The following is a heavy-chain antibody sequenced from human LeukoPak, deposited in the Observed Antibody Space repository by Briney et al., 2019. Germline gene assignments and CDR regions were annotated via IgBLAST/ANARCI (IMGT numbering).Heavy chain of an antibody. V-gene: IGHV1-2*02. CDR1: GYTFTGYY. CDR3: ARELSSGYYYDY. J-gene: IGHJ4*02. CDR2: INPSSGGT. Sequence: GASVKVSCKPSGYTFTGYYIHWVRQAPGQGLEWMGWINPSSGGTNYPQKFQGRVTMTRDTSLSTAYMELSGLRSDDTAVYYCARELSSGYYYDYWGQGTLVTVSS. D-gene: IGHD3-22*01.